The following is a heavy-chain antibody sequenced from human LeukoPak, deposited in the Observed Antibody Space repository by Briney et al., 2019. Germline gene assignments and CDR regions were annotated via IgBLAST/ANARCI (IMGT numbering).Heavy chain of an antibody. V-gene: IGHV3-48*03. D-gene: IGHD5-24*01. CDR2: ISSSGSTI. Sequence: GGSLRLSCAASGFTFSTYEMHWVRQAPGKGLEWLPYISSSGSTIHYADSAKGRFTISRDNAKNSLFLQMNSLRAGDTAVYYCAREMGLVEMSTLIPGGAFDIWGQGTAATVSS. CDR3: AREMGLVEMSTLIPGGAFDI. J-gene: IGHJ3*02. CDR1: GFTFSTYE.